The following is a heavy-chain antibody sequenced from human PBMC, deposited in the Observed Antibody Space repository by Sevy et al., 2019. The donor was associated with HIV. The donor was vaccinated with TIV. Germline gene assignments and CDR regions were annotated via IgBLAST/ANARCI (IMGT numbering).Heavy chain of an antibody. Sequence: SETLSLTWTVSGGSVSSGSCFWVWIRPPPGKGLEWIGYIHYSGNTNYNPSLKSPVTISVDTSKNQFSLNLSSVTAADTAVYYCARDSGTYPYYFDYWGQGTLVTVSS. J-gene: IGHJ4*02. V-gene: IGHV4-61*01. CDR2: IHYSGNT. D-gene: IGHD1-26*01. CDR3: ARDSGTYPYYFDY. CDR1: GGSVSSGSCF.